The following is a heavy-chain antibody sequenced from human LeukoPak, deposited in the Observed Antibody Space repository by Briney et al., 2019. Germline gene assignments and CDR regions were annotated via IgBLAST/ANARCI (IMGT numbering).Heavy chain of an antibody. D-gene: IGHD3-10*01. CDR1: GGTFSSYA. CDR3: ARDWGVCFGENYYGMDV. Sequence: ASVKVSCKASGGTFSSYAISWVRQAPGQGLEWMGRIIPILGIANYAQKFQVRVTITADKSTSTAYMELSSLRSEDTAVYYCARDWGVCFGENYYGMDVWGQGTTVTVSS. V-gene: IGHV1-69*04. CDR2: IIPILGIA. J-gene: IGHJ6*02.